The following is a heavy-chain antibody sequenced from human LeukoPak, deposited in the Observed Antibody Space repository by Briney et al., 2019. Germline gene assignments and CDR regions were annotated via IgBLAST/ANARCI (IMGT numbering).Heavy chain of an antibody. V-gene: IGHV4-59*08. J-gene: IGHJ4*02. CDR3: ARHSYDFWSGYPFDY. CDR2: IYYSGST. CDR1: GGSISSYY. D-gene: IGHD3-3*01. Sequence: PSETLSLTCTVSGGSISSYYWSWIRQPPGKGLEWIGYIYYSGSTNYNPSLKSRVTISVDTSKNQFSLKLSSVTAADTAVYYCARHSYDFWSGYPFDYWGQGTLVTVSS.